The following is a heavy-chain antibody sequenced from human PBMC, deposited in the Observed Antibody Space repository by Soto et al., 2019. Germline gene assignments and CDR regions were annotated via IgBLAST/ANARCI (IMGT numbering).Heavy chain of an antibody. D-gene: IGHD6-19*01. J-gene: IGHJ4*02. CDR1: GGSISSSSYY. V-gene: IGHV4-39*01. CDR2: IYYSGST. CDR3: ARTAVAGTPNLDY. Sequence: QLQLQESGPGLVKPSETLSLTCTVSGGSISSSSYYWGWIRQPPGKGLEWIGSIYYSGSTYYNPSLKSRVTISVDTSKNQFSLKLSSVTAADTAVYYCARTAVAGTPNLDYWGQGTLVTVSS.